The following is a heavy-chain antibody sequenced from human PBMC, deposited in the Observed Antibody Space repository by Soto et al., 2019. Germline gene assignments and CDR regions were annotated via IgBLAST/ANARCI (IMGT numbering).Heavy chain of an antibody. CDR2: INPNSGGT. CDR3: ARSGRRQLGPSLYYYYGMGV. D-gene: IGHD6-6*01. Sequence: ASVKVSCKASGYTFTGYYMHWVRQAPGQGLEWMGWINPNSGGTNYAQKFQGRVTMTRDTSISTAYMELSRLRSDDTAVYYCARSGRRQLGPSLYYYYGMGVWGQGTTVTVSS. V-gene: IGHV1-2*02. J-gene: IGHJ6*02. CDR1: GYTFTGYY.